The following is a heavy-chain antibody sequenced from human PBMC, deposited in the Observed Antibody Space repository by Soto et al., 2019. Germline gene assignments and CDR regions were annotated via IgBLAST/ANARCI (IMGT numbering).Heavy chain of an antibody. CDR1: DFPVGHSA. CDR3: AKPEEVVRGFDF. CDR2: ISGTGGAA. D-gene: IGHD3-10*01. V-gene: IGHV3-23*01. Sequence: RXSCAASDFPVGHSARSWVRQAPGKGLEWVAAISGTGGAAYYADSVKGRFTISRDNSRNTLFLQMNSLRVDDTAIYHCAKPEEVVRGFDFWGLGTLVTVSS. J-gene: IGHJ4*02.